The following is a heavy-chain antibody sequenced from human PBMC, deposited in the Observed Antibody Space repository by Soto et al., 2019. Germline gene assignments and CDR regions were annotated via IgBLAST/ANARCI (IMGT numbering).Heavy chain of an antibody. CDR2: IHYSGST. V-gene: IGHV4-59*01. Sequence: SETLSLTCTVSGGSISSYYWSWIRQPPGKGLEWIGYIHYSGSTNYNPSLKSRVTISVDTSKNQFSLKLSSVTAADTAVYYCARGRFSGYYYYYHMDVWGKGTTVTVSS. CDR3: ARGRFSGYYYYYHMDV. J-gene: IGHJ6*03. CDR1: GGSISSYY. D-gene: IGHD3-3*01.